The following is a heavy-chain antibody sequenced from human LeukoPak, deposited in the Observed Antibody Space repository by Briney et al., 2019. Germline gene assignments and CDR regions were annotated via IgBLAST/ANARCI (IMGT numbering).Heavy chain of an antibody. CDR2: INPEDSDT. CDR3: ARVDHYGSGVPPHFDY. J-gene: IGHJ4*02. V-gene: IGHV5-51*01. CDR1: GYSFTSYW. D-gene: IGHD3-10*01. Sequence: GESLKISCKGSGYSFTSYWIGWVRQMPGKGLEWMGIINPEDSDTTYSPSFQGQVTISADKSISIAYLQWSSLKASDTAMYYCARVDHYGSGVPPHFDYWGQGTLVTVSS.